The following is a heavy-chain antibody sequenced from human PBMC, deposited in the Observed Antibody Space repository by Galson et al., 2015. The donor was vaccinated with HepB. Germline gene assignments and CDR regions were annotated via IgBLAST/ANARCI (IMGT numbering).Heavy chain of an antibody. V-gene: IGHV4-61*05. Sequence: SETLSLTCTVSGDSISSSNYYWAWIRQPPGKGLQWIGHVSFRGSTTYNPSLKSRVTISLDTSKSHVSLKVTSVTAADTAVYFCARSRIGYGGNMGLFDFWGQGALVTVSS. CDR3: ARSRIGYGGNMGLFDF. J-gene: IGHJ4*02. CDR2: VSFRGST. D-gene: IGHD4-23*01. CDR1: GDSISSSNYY.